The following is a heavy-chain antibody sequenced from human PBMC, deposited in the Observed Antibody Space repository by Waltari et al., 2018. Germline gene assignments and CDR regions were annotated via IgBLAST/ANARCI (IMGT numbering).Heavy chain of an antibody. CDR3: AKSRGEWELLVLAFDI. CDR1: GFTFSSYG. V-gene: IGHV3-30*02. Sequence: QVQLVESGGGVVQPGGSLRLSCAASGFTFSSYGMHWVRQAPGKGRDLVAFIRYDGSNKYYADSVKGRFTISRDNSKNTLYLQMNSLGAEDTAVYYCAKSRGEWELLVLAFDIWGQGTMVTVSS. CDR2: IRYDGSNK. D-gene: IGHD1-26*01. J-gene: IGHJ3*02.